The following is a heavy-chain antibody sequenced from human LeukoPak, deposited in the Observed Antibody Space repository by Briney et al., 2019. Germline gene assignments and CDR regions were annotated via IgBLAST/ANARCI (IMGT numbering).Heavy chain of an antibody. D-gene: IGHD2-8*01. CDR3: ARDYVDDIPMIKDY. Sequence: ASVKVSCKASGYTFTSYHMHWVRQAPGQGLEWMGKINLSGGSTTYAQKFQGRDTMTRDTSTSTVYKELSSLRSEDTAVYYCARDYVDDIPMIKDYWGQGTLVTVSS. V-gene: IGHV1-46*01. CDR1: GYTFTSYH. J-gene: IGHJ4*02. CDR2: INLSGGST.